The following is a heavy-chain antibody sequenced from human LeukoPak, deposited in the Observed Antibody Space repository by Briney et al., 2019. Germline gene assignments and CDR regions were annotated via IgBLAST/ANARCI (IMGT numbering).Heavy chain of an antibody. V-gene: IGHV3-23*01. CDR3: AKDSSGAPSDLDY. CDR2: ISSSGGST. CDR1: GFTFSSYA. D-gene: IGHD6-19*01. Sequence: GGSLRLSCAASGFTFSSYAMSWVRQAPGKGLGWVSTISSSGGSTYYADSVKGRFTISRDNSKNTLYLQMNSLRAEDTAVYYCAKDSSGAPSDLDYWGQGTLVTVSS. J-gene: IGHJ4*02.